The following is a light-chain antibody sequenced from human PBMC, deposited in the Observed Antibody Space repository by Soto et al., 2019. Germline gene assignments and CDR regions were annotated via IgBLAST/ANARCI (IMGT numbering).Light chain of an antibody. CDR1: SSDVGAYNY. CDR2: DVN. V-gene: IGLV2-11*01. Sequence: QSALTQPRSVSGSPGHSVTISCTGTSSDVGAYNYVSWYQQHPGQAPKLMIYDVNRRPSRVPDRFSGSKSGNTASLTISGLQAGVEADYYCCYCAGSSSTGVAMVFGGGTKLTVL. CDR3: CYCAGSSSTGVAMV. J-gene: IGLJ3*02.